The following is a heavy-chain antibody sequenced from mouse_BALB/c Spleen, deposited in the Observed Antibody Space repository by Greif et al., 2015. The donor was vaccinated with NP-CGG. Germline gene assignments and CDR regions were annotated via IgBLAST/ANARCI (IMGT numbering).Heavy chain of an antibody. V-gene: IGHV1S81*02. CDR1: GYTFTSYY. J-gene: IGHJ3*01. Sequence: VQLQQSGAELVKPGASVKLSCKASGYTFTSYYMYWVKQRPGQGLEWIGEINPSNGGTNFNEKFKSKATLTVDKSSSTAYMQLSSLTSEDSAVYYCTRSIYYGNYWFAYWGQGTLVTVSA. CDR3: TRSIYYGNYWFAY. CDR2: INPSNGGT. D-gene: IGHD2-1*01.